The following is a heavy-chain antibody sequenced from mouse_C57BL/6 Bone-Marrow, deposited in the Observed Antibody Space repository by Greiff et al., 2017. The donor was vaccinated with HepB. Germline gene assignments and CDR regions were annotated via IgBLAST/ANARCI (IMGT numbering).Heavy chain of an antibody. J-gene: IGHJ2*01. V-gene: IGHV5-16*01. CDR2: INYDGSST. CDR1: GFTFSDYY. Sequence: EVNVVESEGGLVQPGRSMKLSCTASGFTFSDYYMAWVRQVPEKGLEWVANINYDGSSTYYLDSLKSRFIISRDNAKNILYLQMSSLKSEDTATYYCARGGTTVVPYFDYWGQGTTLTVSS. CDR3: ARGGTTVVPYFDY. D-gene: IGHD1-1*01.